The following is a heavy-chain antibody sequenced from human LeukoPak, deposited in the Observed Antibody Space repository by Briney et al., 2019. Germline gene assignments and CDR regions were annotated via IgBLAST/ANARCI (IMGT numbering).Heavy chain of an antibody. Sequence: GASVKVSCKASGYTFTSYGISWVRQAPGQGLEWMGWISTYNGNTNYAQNLQDRVTMTTDTSTSTASMELRSLRSDDTAVYYCARAPYSSSRGRSWNYWGQGTPVTVSS. CDR2: ISTYNGNT. D-gene: IGHD6-13*01. J-gene: IGHJ4*02. V-gene: IGHV1-18*01. CDR1: GYTFTSYG. CDR3: ARAPYSSSRGRSWNY.